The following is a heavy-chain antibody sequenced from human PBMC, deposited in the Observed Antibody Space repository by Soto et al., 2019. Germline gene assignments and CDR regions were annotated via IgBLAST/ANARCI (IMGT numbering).Heavy chain of an antibody. V-gene: IGHV4-59*08. Sequence: SLTMSLTCTICGASISNYSWCWIQQVREKGMEWMGDVNDGWGPAYNPSLQSRVAISLDTSKSQLYLRLTSVTATDTAVYYCVRQGFGALHGLVDGWGQGTTVTVSS. J-gene: IGHJ6*02. D-gene: IGHD3-10*01. CDR2: VNDGWGP. CDR1: GASISNYS. CDR3: VRQGFGALHGLVDG.